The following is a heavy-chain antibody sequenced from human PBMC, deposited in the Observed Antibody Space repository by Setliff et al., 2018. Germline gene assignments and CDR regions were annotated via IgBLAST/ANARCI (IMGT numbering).Heavy chain of an antibody. Sequence: GASVKVSCKASGYTFTGYGISWVRQAPGQGLEWMGWISAYNGNTSYAQKLQGRVTMTTDTSTSTAYMELRSLRSDDTALYYCARDRRDYDILTGYYEFTFDYWGQGTLVTVSS. D-gene: IGHD3-9*01. J-gene: IGHJ4*02. V-gene: IGHV1-18*01. CDR2: ISAYNGNT. CDR3: ARDRRDYDILTGYYEFTFDY. CDR1: GYTFTGYG.